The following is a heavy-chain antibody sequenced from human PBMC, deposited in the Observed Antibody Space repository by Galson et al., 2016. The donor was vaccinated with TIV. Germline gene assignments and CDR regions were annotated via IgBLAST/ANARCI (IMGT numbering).Heavy chain of an antibody. V-gene: IGHV1-46*01. CDR3: AFPKGGKRTGAFDI. CDR1: GYTFSNYY. Sequence: SVKVSCKASGYTFSNYYMHWVRQAPGQGLEWMGIINPSGSSTTYAQKFQGRVTMTRDTSTNTVYMELSSLRPEDTAAYYCAFPKGGKRTGAFDIWGQGTMVTVSS. D-gene: IGHD7-27*01. CDR2: INPSGSST. J-gene: IGHJ3*02.